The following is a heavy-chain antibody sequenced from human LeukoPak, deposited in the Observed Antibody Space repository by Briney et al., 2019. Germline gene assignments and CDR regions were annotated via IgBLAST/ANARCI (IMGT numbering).Heavy chain of an antibody. V-gene: IGHV4-4*09. J-gene: IGHJ6*03. CDR2: IYTSGST. D-gene: IGHD4-17*01. Sequence: KPSETLSLTCTVSGGSISSYYWSWIRQPPGKGLEWIGYIYTSGSTNHNPSLKSRVTISVDTSKNQFSLKLSSVTAADTAVYYCARHRYGAYYYMDVWGKGTTVTVSS. CDR3: ARHRYGAYYYMDV. CDR1: GGSISSYY.